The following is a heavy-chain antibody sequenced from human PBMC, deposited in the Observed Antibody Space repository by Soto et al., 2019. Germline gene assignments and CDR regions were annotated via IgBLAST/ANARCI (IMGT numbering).Heavy chain of an antibody. Sequence: LRLSFAASGFTVSSNYMSWVRQAPGKGLEWVSVIYSGGSTYYADSVKGRFTISRDNSKNTLYLQMNSLRAEDTAVHYCARDRGRNGMDVWGQGTTVTVSS. CDR2: IYSGGST. CDR3: ARDRGRNGMDV. CDR1: GFTVSSNY. J-gene: IGHJ6*02. V-gene: IGHV3-53*01. D-gene: IGHD5-12*01.